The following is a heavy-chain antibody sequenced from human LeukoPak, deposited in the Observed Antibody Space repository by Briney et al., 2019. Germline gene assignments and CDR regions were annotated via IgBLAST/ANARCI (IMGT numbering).Heavy chain of an antibody. CDR3: ARVISGFWTGYYDPFDI. Sequence: GASVKVSCKASGYTFSTYDVIWVRQAAGQGLEWMGWMNPNSGNTGYAQKFQGRVTMTGDTSITTAYMGLSSLMSEDTAVYYCARVISGFWTGYYDPFDIWGQGTKVTVSS. D-gene: IGHD3/OR15-3a*01. CDR2: MNPNSGNT. V-gene: IGHV1-8*01. J-gene: IGHJ3*02. CDR1: GYTFSTYD.